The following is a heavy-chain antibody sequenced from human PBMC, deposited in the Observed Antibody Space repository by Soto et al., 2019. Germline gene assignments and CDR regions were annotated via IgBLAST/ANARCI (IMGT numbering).Heavy chain of an antibody. CDR3: ARAGGNYFRFKLNFDY. Sequence: SETMSLTSPVAGGSISSGGYYWSWIRQHPGKGLEWIGYIYYSGSTYYNPSLKSRVTISVDTSKNQFSLKLSSVTAADTAVYYCARAGGNYFRFKLNFDYWGQGTLVTVSS. CDR2: IYYSGST. CDR1: GGSISSGGYY. V-gene: IGHV4-31*03. J-gene: IGHJ4*02. D-gene: IGHD4-4*01.